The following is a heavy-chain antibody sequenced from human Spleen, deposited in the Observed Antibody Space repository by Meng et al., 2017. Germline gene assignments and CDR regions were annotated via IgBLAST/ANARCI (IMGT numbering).Heavy chain of an antibody. D-gene: IGHD6-19*01. J-gene: IGHJ6*02. V-gene: IGHV4-34*01. CDR2: ISHTGNT. CDR1: GGSFNGNY. CDR3: ARDSRRITVAGLRLQEYHYGMDV. Sequence: SETLSLTCAVYGGSFNGNYWSWIRQPPGQGLEWIGEISHTGNTNYNPSLKSRVTISIDTSQNHFSLKVSSLTAADTAVYYCARDSRRITVAGLRLQEYHYGMDVWGHGTTVTVSS.